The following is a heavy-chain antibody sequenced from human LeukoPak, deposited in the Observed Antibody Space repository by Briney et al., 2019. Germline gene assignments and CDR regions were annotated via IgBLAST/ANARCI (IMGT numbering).Heavy chain of an antibody. V-gene: IGHV3-49*03. CDR2: VRSKACGGTT. CDR3: TRDRALSGYYSLYLEYFQH. CDR1: GFTFGDYS. J-gene: IGHJ1*01. D-gene: IGHD3-22*01. Sequence: GGSLRLSCTASGFTFGDYSMIWLRQAPGKEREGVGFVRSKACGGTTEYAASVKGRFTISNDDSKSIAYLQMNSLKTEDTAVYYCTRDRALSGYYSLYLEYFQHWGQGNLVTVSS.